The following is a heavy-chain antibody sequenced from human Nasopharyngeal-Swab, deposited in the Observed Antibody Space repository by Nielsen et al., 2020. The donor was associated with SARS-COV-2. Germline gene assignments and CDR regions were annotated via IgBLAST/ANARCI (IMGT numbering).Heavy chain of an antibody. V-gene: IGHV1-2*02. D-gene: IGHD3-3*01. J-gene: IGHJ4*02. CDR3: ARGPSLLRFLEWHDY. CDR2: INPNSGGT. CDR1: GYTLTGHY. Sequence: SVKVSCKASGYTLTGHYMHWVRQAPGHGLEWMGWINPNSGGTNYAQKFQGRVTMTRDTSISTAYMELSRLRSDDTAVYYCARGPSLLRFLEWHDYWGQGTLVTVSS.